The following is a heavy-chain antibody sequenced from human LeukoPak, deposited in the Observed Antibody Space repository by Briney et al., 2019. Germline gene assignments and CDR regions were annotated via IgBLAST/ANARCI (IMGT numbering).Heavy chain of an antibody. D-gene: IGHD4-17*01. J-gene: IGHJ5*02. CDR3: ARRLRQNLFDP. CDR1: GVSISSDY. CDR2: IYYSGSS. V-gene: IGHV4-59*08. Sequence: SETLSLTCTVSGVSISSDYWSWIRLPPGKGLEWIGYIYYSGSSNYNPSLKSRVTMSVDTSRNQFSLKLTSVTAADTAVYYCARRLRQNLFDPWGQGTLVTVSS.